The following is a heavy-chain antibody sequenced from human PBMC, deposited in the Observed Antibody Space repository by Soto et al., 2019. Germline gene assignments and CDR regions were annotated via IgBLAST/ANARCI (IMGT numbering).Heavy chain of an antibody. J-gene: IGHJ4*02. CDR1: GFTFSDYY. CDR3: ARGSNIVATSLDY. Sequence: GGSLRLSCAASGFTFSDYYMNWIRQAPGKGLEWVSFISSSATTINYADSVKGRFSISRDNAKNSLYLQMNSLRAEDTAVYYCARGSNIVATSLDYWGQGTLVTVSS. CDR2: ISSSATTI. V-gene: IGHV3-11*01. D-gene: IGHD5-12*01.